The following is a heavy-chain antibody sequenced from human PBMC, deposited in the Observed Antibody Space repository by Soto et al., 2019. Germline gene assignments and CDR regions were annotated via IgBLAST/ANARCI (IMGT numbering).Heavy chain of an antibody. V-gene: IGHV3-23*01. Sequence: GGSLRLSCAASGFTFSSYAMSWVRQAPGKGLEWVSTITGDSDTTYSADYVKDRFTISRDNSKNTLYLKMNSLRAEDTAIYFCARDRIYCSSASCSKFDYWGQGTLVTVSS. CDR3: ARDRIYCSSASCSKFDY. D-gene: IGHD2-2*01. CDR2: ITGDSDTT. J-gene: IGHJ4*02. CDR1: GFTFSSYA.